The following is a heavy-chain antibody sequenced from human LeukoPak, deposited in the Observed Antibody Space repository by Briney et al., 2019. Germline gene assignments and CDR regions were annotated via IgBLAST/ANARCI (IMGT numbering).Heavy chain of an antibody. CDR1: GFTFSNAW. J-gene: IGHJ4*02. Sequence: GGSLRLSCAASGFTFSNAWMSWVRQAPGKGLEWVGRIKSKTDGGTTDYAALVKGRFTISRDDSKNTLYLQMNSLKTEDTAVYYCTTKVEMATMLIGYWGQGTLVTVSS. V-gene: IGHV3-15*01. CDR2: IKSKTDGGTT. CDR3: TTKVEMATMLIGY. D-gene: IGHD5-24*01.